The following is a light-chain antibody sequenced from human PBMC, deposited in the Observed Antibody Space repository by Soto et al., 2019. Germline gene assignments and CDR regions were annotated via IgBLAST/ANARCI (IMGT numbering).Light chain of an antibody. J-gene: IGLJ3*02. CDR3: AAWDDSLSGRV. CDR2: NND. CDR1: GSNIGPNY. V-gene: IGLV1-47*02. Sequence: HSVLTQPPSASGTPGQRVTMSCSGSGSNIGPNYVYWFQQFPGTAPKLLIYNNDQRPSGVPDRFSGSKSGPSASLDISGLRSEDEADYYCAAWDDSLSGRVFGGGTKLTVL.